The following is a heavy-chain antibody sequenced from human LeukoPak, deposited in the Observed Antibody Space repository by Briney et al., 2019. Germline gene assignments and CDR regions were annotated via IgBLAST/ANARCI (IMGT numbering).Heavy chain of an antibody. D-gene: IGHD6-19*01. Sequence: GASVKVSCKASGYTFTSYGISWVRQAPGQGLEWMGWISAYNGNTNYAQKLQGRVTMTTDTSTSTAYMELSSLRSEDTAVYYSARDSSGWYHWFDPWGQGTLVTVSS. CDR1: GYTFTSYG. J-gene: IGHJ5*02. V-gene: IGHV1-18*01. CDR2: ISAYNGNT. CDR3: ARDSSGWYHWFDP.